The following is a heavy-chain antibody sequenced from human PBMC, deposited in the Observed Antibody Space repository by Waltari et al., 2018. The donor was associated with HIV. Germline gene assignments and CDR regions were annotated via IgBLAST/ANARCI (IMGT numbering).Heavy chain of an antibody. V-gene: IGHV4-59*01. J-gene: IGHJ5*02. CDR2: IYYSGST. CDR1: GGSISSYY. D-gene: IGHD2-2*01. Sequence: QVQLQESGPGLVKPSETLSLTCTVSGGSISSYYWRWTRQPPGKGLEWIGYIYYSGSTNYNPSLKSRVTISVDTSKNQFSLKLSSVTAADTAVYYCARVYCSSTSCEFDPWGQGTLVTISS. CDR3: ARVYCSSTSCEFDP.